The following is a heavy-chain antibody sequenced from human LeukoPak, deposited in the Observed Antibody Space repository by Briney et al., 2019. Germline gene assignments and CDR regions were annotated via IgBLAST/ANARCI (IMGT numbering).Heavy chain of an antibody. CDR3: ARTYCSSTSCPVFYYYGMDV. Sequence: GGSLRLSCAASGFTFSSYAMHWVRQAPGEGLEWVAVISYDGSNKYYADSVKGRFTISRDNSKNTLYLQMNSLRAEDTAVYYCARTYCSSTSCPVFYYYGMDVWGQGTTVTVSS. CDR1: GFTFSSYA. CDR2: ISYDGSNK. V-gene: IGHV3-30-3*01. D-gene: IGHD2-2*01. J-gene: IGHJ6*02.